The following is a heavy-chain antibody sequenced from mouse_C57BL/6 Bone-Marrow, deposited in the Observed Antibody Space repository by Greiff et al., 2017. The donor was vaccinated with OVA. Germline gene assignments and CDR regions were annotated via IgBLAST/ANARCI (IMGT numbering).Heavy chain of an antibody. CDR3: ARKSNPGFAY. V-gene: IGHV1-81*01. CDR2: IYPRSGNT. J-gene: IGHJ3*01. Sequence: VQLQQSGAELARPGASVKLSCKASGYTFTSYGISWVKQRTGQGLEWIGEIYPRSGNTYYTEKFKGKATLTADKSSSTAYMELRSLTSEDSAVYFCARKSNPGFAYWGQGTLVTVSA. D-gene: IGHD2-5*01. CDR1: GYTFTSYG.